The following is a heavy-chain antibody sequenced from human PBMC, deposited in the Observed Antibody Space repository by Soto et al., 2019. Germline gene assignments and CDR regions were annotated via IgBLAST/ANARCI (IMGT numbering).Heavy chain of an antibody. CDR1: GFTFSNYA. Sequence: EVQLLESGGGLVQPGGSLRLSCAASGFTFSNYAMSWVRQTPGKGLEWGSTISGGGGNTYYPDSVKGRFTISRDNSKDTVYLQMNSLRAEDTAIYYCAKERLGRGADYWGQGARVTVTS. CDR3: AKERLGRGADY. CDR2: ISGGGGNT. J-gene: IGHJ4*02. V-gene: IGHV3-23*01.